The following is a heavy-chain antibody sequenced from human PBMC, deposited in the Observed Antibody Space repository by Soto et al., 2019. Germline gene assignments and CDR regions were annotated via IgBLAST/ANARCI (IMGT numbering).Heavy chain of an antibody. Sequence: PSETLSLTCTVSGGSISSYYWSWIRQPPGKGLEWIGYIYYSGSTNYNPSLKSRVTISVDTSKNQFSLKLSSVTAADTAVYYCAVGFRFLEWLLPTAYYMDVWGKGTTVTVS. D-gene: IGHD3-3*01. CDR1: GGSISSYY. CDR3: AVGFRFLEWLLPTAYYMDV. J-gene: IGHJ6*03. V-gene: IGHV4-59*01. CDR2: IYYSGST.